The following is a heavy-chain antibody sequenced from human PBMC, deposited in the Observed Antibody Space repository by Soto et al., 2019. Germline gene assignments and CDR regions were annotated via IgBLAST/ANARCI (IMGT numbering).Heavy chain of an antibody. V-gene: IGHV4-59*08. CDR3: AGPTKGGAFDL. CDR1: GGSISGYY. J-gene: IGHJ3*01. CDR2: IYYSGGA. Sequence: QVHLQESGPGLVKPSETLSLTCIVSGGSISGYYWSWIRQPPGKGLEWIGYIYYSGGANYNPSLKRRVSISVDTSNNQFSLRLTSVTAADTAVYYCAGPTKGGAFDLWGQGTMVTVSS.